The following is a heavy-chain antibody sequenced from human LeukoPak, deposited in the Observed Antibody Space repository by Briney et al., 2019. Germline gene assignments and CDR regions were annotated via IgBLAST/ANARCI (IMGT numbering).Heavy chain of an antibody. CDR2: ISSSGSTI. CDR1: GFTFSSHA. J-gene: IGHJ4*02. V-gene: IGHV3-48*04. D-gene: IGHD3-22*01. Sequence: GGSLRLSCAASGFTFSSHAMNWVRQAPGKGLEWVSYISSSGSTIYYADSVKGRFTISRDNAKNSLYLQMNSLRAEDTAVYYCARAFAGYLAYWGQGTLVTVSS. CDR3: ARAFAGYLAY.